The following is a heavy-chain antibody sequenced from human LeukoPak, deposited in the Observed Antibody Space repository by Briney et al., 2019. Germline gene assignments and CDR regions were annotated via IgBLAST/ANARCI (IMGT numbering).Heavy chain of an antibody. V-gene: IGHV4-30-2*01. CDR1: GDSITNGGYY. CDR3: AREGIAVSDTYYYYYMDV. J-gene: IGHJ6*03. CDR2: VHHSGSS. D-gene: IGHD6-19*01. Sequence: SETLSLTCTVSGDSITNGGYYWSWIRQPPGKGLEWIGYVHHSGSSYYNPSLKSRVTISLGTSENQFTLKLTSVTAADTAVYYCAREGIAVSDTYYYYYMDVWGQGTTATVS.